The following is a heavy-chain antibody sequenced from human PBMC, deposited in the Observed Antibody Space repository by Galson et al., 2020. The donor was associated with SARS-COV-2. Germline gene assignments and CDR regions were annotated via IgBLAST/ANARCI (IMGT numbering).Heavy chain of an antibody. V-gene: IGHV4-39*01. J-gene: IGHJ5*02. CDR3: ARRAGLAARPFWFDP. D-gene: IGHD6-6*01. CDR1: GGSISSSSYY. Sequence: SETLSLTCTVSGGSISSSSYYWGWIRQPPGKGLEWIGSIYYSGSTYYNPSLKSRVTISVDTSKNQFSLKLSSVTAADTAVYYCARRAGLAARPFWFDPWGQGTLVTVSS. CDR2: IYYSGST.